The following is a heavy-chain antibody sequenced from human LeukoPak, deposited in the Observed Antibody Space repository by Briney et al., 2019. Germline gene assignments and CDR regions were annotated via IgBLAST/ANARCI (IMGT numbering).Heavy chain of an antibody. D-gene: IGHD2-2*02. J-gene: IGHJ4*02. V-gene: IGHV3-23*01. CDR2: ITDSGDKT. CDR3: AKKGGIGYTSTTPFFDY. CDR1: GFTFSSHA. Sequence: TGGSLRLSCAASGFTFSSHAMSWARQAPGKGPEWVSHITDSGDKTYYADSVKGRFTISRDNPKNTLYLQMSSLRAEDTAIYYCAKKGGIGYTSTTPFFDYWGQGTLVTVSS.